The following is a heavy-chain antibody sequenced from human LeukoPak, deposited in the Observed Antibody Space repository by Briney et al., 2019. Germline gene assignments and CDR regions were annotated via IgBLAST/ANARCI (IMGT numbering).Heavy chain of an antibody. Sequence: SETLSLTCTVSGGSINIISYYWGWIRQPPGKGLEWIGSIYYSGSTYYNPSLKSRVTISVDTSKKHLSLKLSSVTAADTAVYYCARSNGGYSYYYFDYWGQGTLVTVSS. J-gene: IGHJ4*02. CDR2: IYYSGST. D-gene: IGHD5-18*01. V-gene: IGHV4-39*02. CDR1: GGSINIISYY. CDR3: ARSNGGYSYYYFDY.